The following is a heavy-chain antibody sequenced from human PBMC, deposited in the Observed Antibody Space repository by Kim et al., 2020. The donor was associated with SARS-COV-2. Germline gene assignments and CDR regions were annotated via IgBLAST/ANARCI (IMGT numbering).Heavy chain of an antibody. D-gene: IGHD6-13*01. Sequence: GGSLRLSCAASGFTFSSYAMHWVRQAPGKGLEWVAVISYDGSNKYYADSVKGRFTISRDNSKNTLYLQMNSLRAEDTAVYYCARGGWSSSWYLVNWYFDLWGRGTLVTVSS. CDR3: ARGGWSSSWYLVNWYFDL. CDR2: ISYDGSNK. CDR1: GFTFSSYA. V-gene: IGHV3-30*04. J-gene: IGHJ2*01.